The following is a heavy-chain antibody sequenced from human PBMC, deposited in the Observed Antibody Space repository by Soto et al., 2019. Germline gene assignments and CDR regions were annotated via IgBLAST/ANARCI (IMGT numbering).Heavy chain of an antibody. CDR2: ISWNSGSI. D-gene: IGHD5-18*01. J-gene: IGHJ6*02. CDR1: GFTFDDYV. CDR3: AKDTSYGDYYYYGMDV. V-gene: IGHV3-9*01. Sequence: PGGSLRLSCGASGFTFDDYVMHWVRQAPGKGLEWVSGISWNSGSIGYADSVKGRFTISRDNAKNSLYLQMNSLRAEDTALYYCAKDTSYGDYYYYGMDVWGQGTTVTVSS.